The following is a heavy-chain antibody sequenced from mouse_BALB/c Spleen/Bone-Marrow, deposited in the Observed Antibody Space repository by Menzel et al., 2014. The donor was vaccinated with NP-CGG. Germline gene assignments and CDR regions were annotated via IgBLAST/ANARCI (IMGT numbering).Heavy chain of an antibody. Sequence: VKLMESGPGLVAPSQSLSITCTVSGFSLTDYGVHWVRQPPGKGLEWLGIMGIGGSTNYNSALMSRLSIDKDNSKSQVFLKMNSLQTDDTAMYYCARASYYYGSGYDYWGQGTTLTVSS. V-gene: IGHV2-9*02. CDR1: GFSLTDYG. D-gene: IGHD1-1*01. CDR3: ARASYYYGSGYDY. CDR2: MGIGGST. J-gene: IGHJ2*01.